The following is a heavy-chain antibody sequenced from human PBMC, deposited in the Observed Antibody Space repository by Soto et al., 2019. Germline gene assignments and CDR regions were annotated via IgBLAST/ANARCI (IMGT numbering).Heavy chain of an antibody. CDR2: IFPDDSDT. Sequence: HGESLKISCKASGYIIKNYWIGWVRQMPGQGLGWMGIIFPDDSDTRYSPSFQGHVTISVDKSISTAYVQWSSLKASDSAIYYCFRGGVTSRTFDYWGQGTLVTVSS. CDR1: GYIIKNYW. J-gene: IGHJ4*02. V-gene: IGHV5-51*01. D-gene: IGHD3-16*01. CDR3: FRGGVTSRTFDY.